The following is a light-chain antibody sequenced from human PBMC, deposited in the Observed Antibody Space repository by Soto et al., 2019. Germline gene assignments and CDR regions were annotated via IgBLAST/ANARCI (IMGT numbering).Light chain of an antibody. CDR3: NSYTNSDAYV. Sequence: QSVLTQPASVSGSPGQSITISCTGTSSDVGAYNYVSWYQQRPGKAPKLMIYDVSNRPSGVSNRFSGSKSGNTASLTISGLQAEDEADYYCNSYTNSDAYVFGAGTKVTVL. CDR2: DVS. J-gene: IGLJ1*01. V-gene: IGLV2-14*01. CDR1: SSDVGAYNY.